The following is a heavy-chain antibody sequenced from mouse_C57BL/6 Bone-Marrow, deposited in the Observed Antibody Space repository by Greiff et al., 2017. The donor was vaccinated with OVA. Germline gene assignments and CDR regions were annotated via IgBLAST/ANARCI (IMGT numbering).Heavy chain of an antibody. Sequence: DVMLVESGGGLVQPGGSLKLSCAASGFTFSDYYMYWVRQTPEKRLEWVAYISNGGGSTYYPDTVKGRFTISRDNAKNTLYLQMSRLKSEDTAMYYCARQAWFAYWGQGTLVTVSA. J-gene: IGHJ3*01. V-gene: IGHV5-12*01. CDR3: ARQAWFAY. CDR2: ISNGGGST. CDR1: GFTFSDYY.